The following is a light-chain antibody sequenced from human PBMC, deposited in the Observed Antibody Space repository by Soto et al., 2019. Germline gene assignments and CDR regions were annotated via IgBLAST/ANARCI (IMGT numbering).Light chain of an antibody. CDR3: QQRHMWPIT. Sequence: EIVLTQSPVTLSLSPWERATLSCRASQSISSNYLAWYQQKPGQAPRLLIHAASSRAPGIPDRFSGSGSGTDFTLTISSLEPEDSAVYYCQQRHMWPITFGQGTRLEI. J-gene: IGKJ5*01. CDR1: QSISSNY. V-gene: IGKV3D-20*02. CDR2: AAS.